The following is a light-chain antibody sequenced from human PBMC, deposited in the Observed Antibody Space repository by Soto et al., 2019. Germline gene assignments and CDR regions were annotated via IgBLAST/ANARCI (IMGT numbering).Light chain of an antibody. CDR1: QSISSIY. CDR3: QQYSSTFWT. Sequence: EIVLTQSPGTLSLSPGERITLSCRASQSISSIYLAWYQQKPGQAPRLLVYGASSRATGIPDRFSGSGSGTDFTLTISRLEPEDFALYYCQQYSSTFWTLGQGTKVDIK. V-gene: IGKV3-20*01. J-gene: IGKJ1*01. CDR2: GAS.